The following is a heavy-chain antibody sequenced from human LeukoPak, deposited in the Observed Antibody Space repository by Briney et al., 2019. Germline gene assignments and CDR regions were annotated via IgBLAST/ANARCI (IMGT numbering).Heavy chain of an antibody. V-gene: IGHV5-51*01. CDR1: GYSFTSYW. Sequence: RGESLKISCKGSGYSFTSYWIGWVRQMPGKGLEWMGIIYPGDSDTRYIPSFQGQVTISADKSISTAYLQWSSLKASDTAMYYCARLGPLTDDILTGYHYRNYMDVWGKGTTVTVSS. CDR3: ARLGPLTDDILTGYHYRNYMDV. J-gene: IGHJ6*03. CDR2: IYPGDSDT. D-gene: IGHD3-9*01.